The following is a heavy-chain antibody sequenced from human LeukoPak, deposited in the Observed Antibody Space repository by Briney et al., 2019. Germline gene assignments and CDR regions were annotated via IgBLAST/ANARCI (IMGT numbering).Heavy chain of an antibody. J-gene: IGHJ4*02. Sequence: GGSLRLSCAASGYTFSSYSINWVRQAPGKGLEWVSSISVGSNYIYYADSVRGRFSISRDDARNSLYLQMDSLRAEDTAVYYCARGDTAMAHLYYFDYWGQGTLVTVSS. CDR1: GYTFSSYS. CDR3: ARGDTAMAHLYYFDY. D-gene: IGHD5-18*01. V-gene: IGHV3-21*01. CDR2: ISVGSNYI.